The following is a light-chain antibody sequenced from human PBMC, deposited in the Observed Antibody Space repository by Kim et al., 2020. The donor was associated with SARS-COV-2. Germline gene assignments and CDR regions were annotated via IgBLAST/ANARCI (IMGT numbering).Light chain of an antibody. CDR1: QSVSSY. V-gene: IGKV3-15*01. CDR3: QQYNNWWT. J-gene: IGKJ1*01. CDR2: GAS. Sequence: SLAPGERATLSCSASQSVSSYLAWYQQKPGQAPRLLIYGASTRATGIPARFSGSGSGTEFTLTISSLQSEDFAVYYCQQYNNWWTFGQGTKVDIK.